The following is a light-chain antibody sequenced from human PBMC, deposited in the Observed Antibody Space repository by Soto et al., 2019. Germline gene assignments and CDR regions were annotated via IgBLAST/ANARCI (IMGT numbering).Light chain of an antibody. CDR1: SRDVGYYNY. CDR3: ASYADNNIFV. V-gene: IGLV2-8*01. J-gene: IGLJ1*01. Sequence: QSSRAQRTPASVSAGRSVTISCTGTSRDVGYYNYVSWYQQHPGKVPKLMIYEVTKRPSGVPDRFSGSKSGNTASLTVSGLQAEDEADYYCASYADNNIFVFGTGTKVTVL. CDR2: EVT.